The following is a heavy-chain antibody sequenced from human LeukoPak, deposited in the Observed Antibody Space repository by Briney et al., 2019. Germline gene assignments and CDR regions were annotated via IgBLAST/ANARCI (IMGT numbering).Heavy chain of an antibody. CDR1: GYSFTSYW. CDR3: ARIYSDAFDI. Sequence: KRGESLQISCQGSGYSFTSYWIGWVRQMPGKGLEWMGIIFPGDSDTRYSPSFQGQVTISADKSISTAYLQWSSLKASDTAFYYCARIYSDAFDIRGQGTMVTVSS. D-gene: IGHD2-15*01. CDR2: IFPGDSDT. V-gene: IGHV5-51*01. J-gene: IGHJ3*02.